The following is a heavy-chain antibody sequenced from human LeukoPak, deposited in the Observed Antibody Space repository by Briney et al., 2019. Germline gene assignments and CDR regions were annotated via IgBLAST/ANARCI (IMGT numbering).Heavy chain of an antibody. D-gene: IGHD4/OR15-4a*01. CDR1: GFTFNSYS. CDR3: ARDTLGEGEDANYAVYYFDY. V-gene: IGHV3-21*01. CDR2: ISSSSRFI. J-gene: IGHJ4*02. Sequence: GGSLRLSCAASGFTFNSYSMNWFRQAPGKGLEWVSSISSSSRFIYYADSVKGRFTISRDNAKNSLYLQMTSLRAADTAVYYCARDTLGEGEDANYAVYYFDYWGQGTVVTVSS.